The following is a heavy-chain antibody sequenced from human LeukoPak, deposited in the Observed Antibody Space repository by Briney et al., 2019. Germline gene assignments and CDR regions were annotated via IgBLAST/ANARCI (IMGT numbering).Heavy chain of an antibody. CDR3: ASRRGYSSSWYCRSGCWFDP. D-gene: IGHD6-13*01. V-gene: IGHV4-38-2*02. CDR2: INHSGST. J-gene: IGHJ5*02. CDR1: GYSISSGYY. Sequence: PSETLSLTCTVSGYSISSGYYWGWIRQPPGKGLEWIGEINHSGSTNYNPSLKSRVTISVDTSKNQFSLKLSSVTAADTAVYYCASRRGYSSSWYCRSGCWFDPWGQGTLVTVSS.